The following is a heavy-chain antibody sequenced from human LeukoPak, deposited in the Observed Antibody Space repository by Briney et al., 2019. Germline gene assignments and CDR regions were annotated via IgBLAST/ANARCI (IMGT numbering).Heavy chain of an antibody. CDR2: XXXXGST. CDR3: ARGREEGYYYGSGMNWFDP. J-gene: IGHJ5*02. CDR1: GGSISSYH. V-gene: IGHV4-59*01. Sequence: SETLSLTCTVSGGSISSYHWSWIRQPPGKXXXXXXXXXXXGSTNYNPSLKSRVTISVDTSKNQFSLKLSSVTAADTAVYYCARGREEGYYYGSGMNWFDPWGQGTLVTVSS. D-gene: IGHD3-10*01.